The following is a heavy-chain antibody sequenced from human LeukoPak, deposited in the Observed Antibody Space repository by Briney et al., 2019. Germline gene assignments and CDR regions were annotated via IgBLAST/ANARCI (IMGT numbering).Heavy chain of an antibody. CDR2: IYYSGST. D-gene: IGHD6-13*01. CDR3: ARSAQFSSTSFDY. CDR1: GGSISSYY. J-gene: IGHJ4*02. V-gene: IGHV4-59*01. Sequence: PSETLSLTCTVSGGSISSYYWSWIRQPPGKRLEWIGYIYYSGSTNYNPSLKSRVTISVDKSKNQCSLKLNSVTVADTAVYHCARSAQFSSTSFDYWGQGALVTVSS.